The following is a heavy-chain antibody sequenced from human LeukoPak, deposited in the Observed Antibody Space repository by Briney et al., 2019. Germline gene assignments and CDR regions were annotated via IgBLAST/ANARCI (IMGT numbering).Heavy chain of an antibody. D-gene: IGHD1-14*01. CDR2: INHSGST. Sequence: SETLSLTCTVSGGSISSGSYYWSWIRQPPGKGLEWIGEINHSGSTNYNPSLKSRVTISVDTSKNQFSLKLSSVTAADTAVYYCARARGVNRRDAFDIWGQGTMVTVSS. J-gene: IGHJ3*02. V-gene: IGHV4-39*07. CDR1: GGSISSGSYY. CDR3: ARARGVNRRDAFDI.